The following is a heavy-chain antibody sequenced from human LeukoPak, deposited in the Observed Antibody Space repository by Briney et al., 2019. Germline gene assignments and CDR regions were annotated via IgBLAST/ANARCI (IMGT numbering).Heavy chain of an antibody. D-gene: IGHD2-21*01. CDR1: GGSISSSSYY. CDR2: IYYSGST. Sequence: SETLSLTCTVSGGSISSSSYYWGWIRQPPGKGLEWIGSIYYSGSTYYNPSLKSRVTISVDTSKNQFSLKLSSVTAADTAVYYCARHSFSEDVVHDYWGQGTLVTVSS. V-gene: IGHV4-39*01. J-gene: IGHJ4*02. CDR3: ARHSFSEDVVHDY.